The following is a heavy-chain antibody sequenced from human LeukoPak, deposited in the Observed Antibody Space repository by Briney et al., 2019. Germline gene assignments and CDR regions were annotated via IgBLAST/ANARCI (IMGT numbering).Heavy chain of an antibody. J-gene: IGHJ5*02. CDR2: INHSGST. CDR3: ARGGGLLWFGINWFDP. CDR1: GGSFSGYY. Sequence: PSETLSLTCAVYGGSFSGYYWSWIRQPPGKGLEWIGEINHSGSTNYNPSLKSRVTISVDTSKNQFSLKLSSVTAADTAVYYCARGGGLLWFGINWFDPWGQGTLVTVSS. D-gene: IGHD3-10*01. V-gene: IGHV4-34*01.